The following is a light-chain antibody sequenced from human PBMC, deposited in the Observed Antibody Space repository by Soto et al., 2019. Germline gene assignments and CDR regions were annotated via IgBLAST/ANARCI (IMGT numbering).Light chain of an antibody. Sequence: EIVLTQSPATLSLSPGERATLSCRASQSVSSYLAWYQQKPGQAPRLLIYDASNRATGIPARFSGSGSGTDFTLTNSSLELEDLAVYYCPQRSTWLFGGGPKVEIK. V-gene: IGKV3-11*01. CDR3: PQRSTWL. J-gene: IGKJ4*01. CDR2: DAS. CDR1: QSVSSY.